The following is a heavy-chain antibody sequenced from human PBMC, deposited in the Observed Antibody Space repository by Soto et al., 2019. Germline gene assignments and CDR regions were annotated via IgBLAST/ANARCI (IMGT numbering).Heavy chain of an antibody. V-gene: IGHV4-38-2*01. Sequence: PSETLSLTCAVSGYSISSGYYWGWIRQPPGKGLEWIGNIYHSGSSYYNPSLKSRVTISVDTSKNQFSLKLSSVTAADTAVYYCARAFYGDEAAYYYGIDGWGQGTTVTVFS. J-gene: IGHJ6*02. CDR3: ARAFYGDEAAYYYGIDG. CDR1: GYSISSGYY. CDR2: IYHSGSS. D-gene: IGHD4-17*01.